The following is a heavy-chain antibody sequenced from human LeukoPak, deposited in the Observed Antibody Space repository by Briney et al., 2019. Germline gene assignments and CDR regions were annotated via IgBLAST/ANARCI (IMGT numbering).Heavy chain of an antibody. CDR2: ISGSGVST. CDR3: AKDAASPPEKNYDTPYQFDS. Sequence: GGSLRLSCAASGFTFTSYAMNWVRQAPGKGLEWVSAISGSGVSTYYADSVKGRFTISKDESKNTLYLQMNSLRVEDTAVYYCAKDAASPPEKNYDTPYQFDSWGQGTTATVSS. CDR1: GFTFTSYA. D-gene: IGHD3-9*01. J-gene: IGHJ4*03. V-gene: IGHV3-23*01.